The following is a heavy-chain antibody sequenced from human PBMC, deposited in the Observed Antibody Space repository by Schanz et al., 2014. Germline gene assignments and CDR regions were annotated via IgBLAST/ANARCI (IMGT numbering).Heavy chain of an antibody. CDR3: ANNWNLDY. CDR2: IGNGGVTI. Sequence: EVQLVESGGGLVQPGGSLRLSCLASGFAFSSYGMNWLRQPPGRGLEWVSYIGNGGVTIYYADSVKGRFTISRDNSKNSLYLQMNSLRAEDTAVYYCANNWNLDYWGQGTLVTVSS. D-gene: IGHD1-20*01. J-gene: IGHJ4*02. V-gene: IGHV3-48*04. CDR1: GFAFSSYG.